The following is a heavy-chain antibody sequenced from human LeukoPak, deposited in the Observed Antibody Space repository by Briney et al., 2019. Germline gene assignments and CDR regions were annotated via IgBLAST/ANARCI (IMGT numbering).Heavy chain of an antibody. CDR1: GFTFRNYA. CDR3: ARGVTTVT. CDR2: ISSNGGST. J-gene: IGHJ3*01. Sequence: PGGSLRLSCAASGFTFRNYAMHWVRQAPGKGLEYVSAISSNGGSTYYANSVKGRFTISRDNSKNTLYLQMGSLRAEDMAVYYCARGVTTVTWGQGTMVTVSS. V-gene: IGHV3-64*01. D-gene: IGHD4-17*01.